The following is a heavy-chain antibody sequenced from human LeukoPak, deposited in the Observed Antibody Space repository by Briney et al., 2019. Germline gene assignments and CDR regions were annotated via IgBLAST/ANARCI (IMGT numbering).Heavy chain of an antibody. V-gene: IGHV3-9*01. J-gene: IGHJ4*02. CDR2: ISWNSGSI. Sequence: GRSRRLSCAASGFTFDDYAMHWVRQAPGKGLEWVSCISWNSGSIVYADSVKGRFTISRDNAKNSLYLQMNSLRAEDTALYYCAKESGDCRGGSCYSGSLDYWGQGTLVTVSS. CDR1: GFTFDDYA. CDR3: AKESGDCRGGSCYSGSLDY. D-gene: IGHD2-15*01.